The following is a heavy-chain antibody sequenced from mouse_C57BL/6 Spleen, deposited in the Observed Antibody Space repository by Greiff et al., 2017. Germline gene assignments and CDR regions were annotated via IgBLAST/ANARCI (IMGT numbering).Heavy chain of an antibody. J-gene: IGHJ2*01. CDR2: IYPGSGSA. Sequence: QVQLQQPGAELVKPGASVTMSCKASGYTFTSYWITWVKQRPGQGLEWIGAIYPGSGSANYNEKFKSKATLTVDTSSCTAYMQLSSLTSEYSAVYYCARYPIYYGNYEEDYWGQGTTLTVSS. CDR1: GYTFTSYW. D-gene: IGHD2-1*01. V-gene: IGHV1-55*01. CDR3: ARYPIYYGNYEEDY.